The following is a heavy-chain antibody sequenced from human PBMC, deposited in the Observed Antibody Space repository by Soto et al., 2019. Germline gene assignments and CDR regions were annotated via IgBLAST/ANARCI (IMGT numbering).Heavy chain of an antibody. Sequence: SVKVSCKASGGTFSSYTISWVRQAPGQGLEWMGRIIPILGIANYAQKFQGRVTITADKSTSTAYMELSSLRSEDTAVYYCAAPTSCSSTSCYVFDYWGQGTLVTVSS. J-gene: IGHJ4*02. V-gene: IGHV1-69*02. CDR2: IIPILGIA. CDR1: GGTFSSYT. D-gene: IGHD2-2*01. CDR3: AAPTSCSSTSCYVFDY.